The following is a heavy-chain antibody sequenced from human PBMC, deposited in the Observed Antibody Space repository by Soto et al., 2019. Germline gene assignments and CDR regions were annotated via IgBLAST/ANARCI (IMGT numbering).Heavy chain of an antibody. CDR1: GYSFTSYW. CDR3: ARYGIAAAEGNPIDY. Sequence: VESLKISCKGSGYSFTSYWIGWVRQMPWKGLEWMGIIYPGDSDTRYSPSFQGQVTISADKSISTAYLQWSSLKASDTAMYYCARYGIAAAEGNPIDYWGQGTLVTVSS. J-gene: IGHJ4*02. D-gene: IGHD6-13*01. V-gene: IGHV5-51*01. CDR2: IYPGDSDT.